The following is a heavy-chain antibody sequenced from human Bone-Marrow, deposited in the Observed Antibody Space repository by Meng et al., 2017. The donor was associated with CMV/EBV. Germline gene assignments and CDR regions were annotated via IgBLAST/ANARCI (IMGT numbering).Heavy chain of an antibody. CDR2: INHSGST. Sequence: SETLSLTCAVYGGSFSGYYWSWIRQPPGKGLEWIGEINHSGSTNYNPSLKSRVTISVDTSKNQFSLKLSSVTAADTAVYYCARGRVGWGSGWYVSLFAYWGHGNRVTCAS. V-gene: IGHV4-34*01. CDR3: ARGRVGWGSGWYVSLFAY. D-gene: IGHD6-19*01. CDR1: GGSFSGYY. J-gene: IGHJ4*01.